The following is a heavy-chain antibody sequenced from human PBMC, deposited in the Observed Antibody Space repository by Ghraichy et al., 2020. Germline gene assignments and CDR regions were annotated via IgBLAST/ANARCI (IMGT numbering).Heavy chain of an antibody. CDR3: ARAGSDYDFWSGYYTVNYYYYGMDV. J-gene: IGHJ6*02. Sequence: SETLSLTCTVSGGSISSYYWSWIRQPPGKGLEWIGYIYYSGSTNYNPSLKSRVTISVDTSKNQFSLKLSSVTAADTAVDYCARAGSDYDFWSGYYTVNYYYYGMDVWGQGTTVTVSS. CDR1: GGSISSYY. V-gene: IGHV4-59*01. CDR2: IYYSGST. D-gene: IGHD3-3*01.